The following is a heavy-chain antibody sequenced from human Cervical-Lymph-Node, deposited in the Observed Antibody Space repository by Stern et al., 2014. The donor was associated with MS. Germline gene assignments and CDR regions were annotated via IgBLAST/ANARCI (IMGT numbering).Heavy chain of an antibody. Sequence: QVQLLQPGPEVKKPGASVKVSCKTSGYTFTGSFMYWVRQAPGRGLEWMGRINPKSGLTDYAEKFEGRLTLTRDMSISTAYMEVNSLTSDDTAVYYCARGPKFGAFDLWGQGTRVTISA. D-gene: IGHD3-3*01. J-gene: IGHJ3*01. CDR2: INPKSGLT. CDR1: GYTFTGSF. CDR3: ARGPKFGAFDL. V-gene: IGHV1-2*06.